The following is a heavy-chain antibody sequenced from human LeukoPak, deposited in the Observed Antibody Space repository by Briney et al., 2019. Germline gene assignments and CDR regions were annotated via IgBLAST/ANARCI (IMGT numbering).Heavy chain of an antibody. J-gene: IGHJ3*02. CDR1: GYTFTGYY. D-gene: IGHD3-3*01. V-gene: IGHV1-2*02. Sequence: GASVKVSCKASGYTFTGYYMHWVRQAPGQGLEWMGWINPNSGGTNYAQKFQGRVTMTRDTSISTAYMELSRLRSDDTAVYYCARDLNRIFEPGAFDIWGQGTMVTVSS. CDR3: ARDLNRIFEPGAFDI. CDR2: INPNSGGT.